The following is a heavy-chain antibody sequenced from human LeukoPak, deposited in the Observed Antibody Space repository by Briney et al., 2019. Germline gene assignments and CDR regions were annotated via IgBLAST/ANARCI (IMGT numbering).Heavy chain of an antibody. V-gene: IGHV3-30*04. D-gene: IGHD6-19*01. CDR3: ARDLDSSGWYPFDY. Sequence: GGSLRLSCAASGFTFSSYAMHWVRQAPGKGLEWVAVISYDGSNKYYADSVKGRFTISRDNSKNTLYLQMNSLRAEDTAVYYCARDLDSSGWYPFDYWGQGTLVTVSS. CDR2: ISYDGSNK. CDR1: GFTFSSYA. J-gene: IGHJ4*02.